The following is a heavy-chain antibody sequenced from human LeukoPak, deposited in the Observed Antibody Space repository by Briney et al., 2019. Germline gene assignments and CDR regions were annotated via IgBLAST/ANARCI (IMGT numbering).Heavy chain of an antibody. J-gene: IGHJ2*01. CDR2: INPNSGGT. V-gene: IGHV1-2*02. D-gene: IGHD1-26*01. CDR1: GYTFTGYY. Sequence: ASVKVSCKASGYTFTGYYMHWVRQAPGQGLEWMGWINPNSGGTNYAQKFQGRVTMTRDMSTTTVYMELTSLRSDDTAIYYCARSTGRGTSGRYYWYFDLWGRGTLVTVSS. CDR3: ARSTGRGTSGRYYWYFDL.